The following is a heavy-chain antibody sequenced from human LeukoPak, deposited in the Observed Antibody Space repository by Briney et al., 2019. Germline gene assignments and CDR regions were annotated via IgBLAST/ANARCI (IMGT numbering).Heavy chain of an antibody. CDR1: GFTFSSYG. Sequence: PGGSLRLSCAASGFTFSSYGMHWVRQAPGKGLEWVAVISYDGSNKYYADSVKGRFTISRDNSKNTLYLQMNSLRAEDTAVYYCAEDRYSYAFEYFQHWGQGTLVTVSS. CDR3: AEDRYSYAFEYFQH. V-gene: IGHV3-30*18. D-gene: IGHD5-18*01. J-gene: IGHJ1*01. CDR2: ISYDGSNK.